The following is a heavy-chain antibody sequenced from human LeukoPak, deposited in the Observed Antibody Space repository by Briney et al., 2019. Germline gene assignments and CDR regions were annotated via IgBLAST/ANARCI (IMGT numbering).Heavy chain of an antibody. CDR1: GGSVITTNW. CDR3: AREGGFYRPLDY. V-gene: IGHV4-4*02. Sequence: SETLSLTCGVSGGSVITTNWWTWVRQPPGKGLEWIGEVHLDGRTNYNPSLESRLTMSVDVSENQVSLKLTSVTAADTAVYYCAREGGFYRPLDYSGQGTLVTVSS. CDR2: VHLDGRT. D-gene: IGHD3-3*01. J-gene: IGHJ4*02.